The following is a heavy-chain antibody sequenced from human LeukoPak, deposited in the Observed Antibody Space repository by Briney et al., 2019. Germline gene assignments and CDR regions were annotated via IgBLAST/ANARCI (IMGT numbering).Heavy chain of an antibody. V-gene: IGHV3-33*01. J-gene: IGHJ6*02. Sequence: GGSLRLSCAASGFTFSSYGVHWVRQAPGKGLEWVAVIWYDGSNKYYADSVKGRFTISRDNSKNTLYLQMNSLGAEDTAVYYCARDPLGMDVWGQGTTVTVSS. CDR2: IWYDGSNK. CDR1: GFTFSSYG. CDR3: ARDPLGMDV.